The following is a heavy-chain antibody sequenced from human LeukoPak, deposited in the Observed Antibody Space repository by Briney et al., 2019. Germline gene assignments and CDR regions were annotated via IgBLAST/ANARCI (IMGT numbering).Heavy chain of an antibody. CDR1: GFTFTTYA. J-gene: IGHJ3*02. CDR3: AKGYCSSSSCYSYAFDI. CDR2: SGSGSST. D-gene: IGHD2-2*01. V-gene: IGHV3-23*01. Sequence: GGSLRLSCSASGFTFTTYAMSWVRQAPGKGLEWVSASGSGSSTYYADSVKGRFTISRDNSKNTLFLQMNSLRAEDTAVYYCAKGYCSSSSCYSYAFDI.